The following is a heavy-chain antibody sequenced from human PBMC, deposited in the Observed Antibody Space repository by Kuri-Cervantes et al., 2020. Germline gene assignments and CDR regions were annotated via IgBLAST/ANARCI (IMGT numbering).Heavy chain of an antibody. CDR1: GFTFDDHA. CDR2: IKQDGSEK. CDR3: AREGDSSGWYTMDY. D-gene: IGHD6-19*01. Sequence: GESLKISCAASGFTFDDHAMNWARQAPGKGLEWVANIKQDGSEKYYVDSVKGRFTISRDNAKNSLYLQMNSLRAEDTAVYYCAREGDSSGWYTMDYWGQGTLVTVSS. V-gene: IGHV3-7*01. J-gene: IGHJ4*02.